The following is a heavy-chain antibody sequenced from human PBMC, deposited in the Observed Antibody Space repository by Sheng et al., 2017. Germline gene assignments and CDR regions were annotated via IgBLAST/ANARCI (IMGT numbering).Heavy chain of an antibody. CDR1: GGTFSSYA. CDR3: ARVGYMCSGGSCYPWGDAFDI. D-gene: IGHD2-15*01. Sequence: QVQLVQSGAEVKKPGSSVKVSCKASGGTFSSYAISWVRQAPGQGLEWMGGIIPIFGTANYAQKFQGRVTITTDESTSTAYMELSSLRSEDTAVYYCARVGYMCSGGSCYPWGDAFDIWGQGTMVTVSS. V-gene: IGHV1-69*05. CDR2: IIPIFGTA. J-gene: IGHJ3*02.